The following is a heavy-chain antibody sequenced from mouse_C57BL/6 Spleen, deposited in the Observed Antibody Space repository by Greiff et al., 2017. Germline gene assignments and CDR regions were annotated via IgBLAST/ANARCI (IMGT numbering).Heavy chain of an antibody. CDR2: IDPSDSYT. J-gene: IGHJ3*01. CDR1: GYTVTSYW. CDR3: AGYGNYRFAY. Sequence: QVQLQQSGAELVKPGASVKLSCKASGYTVTSYWMQWVKQRPGQGLEWIGEIDPSDSYTNYNQKFKGKATLTVDTSSSTAYMQLSSLTSEDSAVYYCAGYGNYRFAYWGQGTLVTVSA. V-gene: IGHV1-50*01. D-gene: IGHD2-1*01.